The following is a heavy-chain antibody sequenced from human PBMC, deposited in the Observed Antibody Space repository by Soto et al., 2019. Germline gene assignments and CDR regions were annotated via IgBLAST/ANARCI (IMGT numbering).Heavy chain of an antibody. CDR2: ISDHNGNT. V-gene: IGHV1-18*01. J-gene: IGHJ4*02. D-gene: IGHD1-1*01. Sequence: QVHLVQSGAEVKKPGASVKVSCKGSGYGFTTYGITWVRQAPGQGLEWMAWISDHNGNTNYALKLQGRVTVTRDTSTSTAYMELRSLRSDDTAVYYCARGRYGDYWGQGALVTVSS. CDR1: GYGFTTYG. CDR3: ARGRYGDY.